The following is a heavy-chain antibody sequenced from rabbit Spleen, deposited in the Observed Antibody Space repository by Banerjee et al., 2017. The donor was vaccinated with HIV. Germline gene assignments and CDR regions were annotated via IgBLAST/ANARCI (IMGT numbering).Heavy chain of an antibody. D-gene: IGHD8-1*01. CDR2: IYTGSSGST. CDR3: ARDSGSSFSSYGMDL. J-gene: IGHJ6*01. V-gene: IGHV1S45*01. Sequence: QEQLEESGGDLVKPEGSLTLTCTASGFSFSSSYYLCWVSQAPGKGLEWIGCIYTGSSGSTYYASWAKGRFTISKTSSTTVTLQMTSLTAADTATYFCARDSGSSFSSYGMDLWGPGTLVTVS. CDR1: GFSFSSSYY.